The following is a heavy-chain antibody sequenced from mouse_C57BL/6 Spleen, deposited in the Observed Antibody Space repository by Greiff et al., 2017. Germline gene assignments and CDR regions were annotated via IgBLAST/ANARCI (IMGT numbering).Heavy chain of an antibody. CDR1: GYTFTDYE. CDR2: IDPETGGT. D-gene: IGHD2-3*01. CDR3: TRDGYYGVDY. Sequence: QVQLKESGAELVRPGASVTLSCKASGYTFTDYEMHWVKQTPVHGLEWIGAIDPETGGTAYNQKFKGKAILTADKSSSTAYMELRSLTSEDSAVYYCTRDGYYGVDYWGQGTSVTVSS. J-gene: IGHJ4*01. V-gene: IGHV1-15*01.